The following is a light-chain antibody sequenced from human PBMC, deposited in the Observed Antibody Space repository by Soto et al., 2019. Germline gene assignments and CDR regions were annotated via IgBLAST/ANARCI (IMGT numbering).Light chain of an antibody. J-gene: IGLJ2*01. CDR3: ASWDDRLNGVV. Sequence: QSVLTQPPSTSGTPGQRVTISCSGSSSNIGSNYVYWYQQLPGTDPKLLIYKNTQRPSGVPDRFSGSKSCTSASLAISGLRSDDEADYYCASWDDRLNGVVFGGGTKVTVL. V-gene: IGLV1-47*01. CDR1: SSNIGSNY. CDR2: KNT.